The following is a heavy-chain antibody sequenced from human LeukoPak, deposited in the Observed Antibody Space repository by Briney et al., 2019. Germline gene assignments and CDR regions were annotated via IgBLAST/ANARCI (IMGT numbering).Heavy chain of an antibody. CDR1: GFTFSSYA. CDR2: ISYDGSNK. Sequence: GRSLRLSCAASGFTFSSYAMHWVRQAPGKGLEWVAVISYDGSNKYYADSVKGRFTISRDNSKNTLYLQMNSLRAEDTAVYYCARDRGYCSSTSCYVIGFDYWGQGTLVTVSS. D-gene: IGHD2-2*03. V-gene: IGHV3-30-3*01. CDR3: ARDRGYCSSTSCYVIGFDY. J-gene: IGHJ4*02.